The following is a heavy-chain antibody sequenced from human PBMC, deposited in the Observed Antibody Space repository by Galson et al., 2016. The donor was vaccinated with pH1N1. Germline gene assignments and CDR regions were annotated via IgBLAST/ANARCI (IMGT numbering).Heavy chain of an antibody. CDR1: GYSFANFG. J-gene: IGHJ4*02. D-gene: IGHD3-22*01. V-gene: IGHV1-18*01. CDR3: STGHYYETSGYAADY. Sequence: SVKASCKASGYSFANFGINWVRRAPGQGLDWMGWISPYNGNTDYAQRFQGRLTMTTDRSTSTAYMHLKGLTSDDTAVYYCSTGHYYETSGYAADYWGQGTLVTVSS. CDR2: ISPYNGNT.